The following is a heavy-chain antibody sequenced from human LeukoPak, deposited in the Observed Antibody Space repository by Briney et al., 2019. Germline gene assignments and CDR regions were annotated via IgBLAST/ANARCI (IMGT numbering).Heavy chain of an antibody. CDR3: ARDRVQIWSYVGTFDK. D-gene: IGHD1-1*01. CDR1: GFTLQSYH. V-gene: IGHV3-30*04. CDR2: FSNDGMHI. Sequence: PGGSLRLSCAASGFTLQSYHMFWVRQAPGNRLEWVAVFSNDGMHIDYAASVQGRFTMSRDISKSTLYLQMNSLREEDTAIYYCARDRVQIWSYVGTFDKWGRGTPVIVSS. J-gene: IGHJ4*02.